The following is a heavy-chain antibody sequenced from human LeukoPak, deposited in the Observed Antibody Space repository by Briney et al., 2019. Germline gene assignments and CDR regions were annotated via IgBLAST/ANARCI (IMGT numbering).Heavy chain of an antibody. CDR2: SDSYT. CDR3: ARSSYDFWSGRYYGMDV. V-gene: IGHV5-10-1*01. D-gene: IGHD3-3*01. Sequence: SDSYTNYSPSFQGHVTISADKSICTAYLQWSSLKASDTAMYYCARSSYDFWSGRYYGMDVWGQGTTVTVSS. J-gene: IGHJ6*02.